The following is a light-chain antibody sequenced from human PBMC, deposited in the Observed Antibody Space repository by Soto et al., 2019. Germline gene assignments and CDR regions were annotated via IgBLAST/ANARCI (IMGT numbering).Light chain of an antibody. CDR1: SSDVGGYTY. CDR3: SSYTSSSTRVV. CDR2: DVS. Sequence: QSVLTQPASVSGSPGQSITISCTGTSSDVGGYTYVSWYQQHPGKAPKLMIYDVSNRPSGVSDRFSGSKSGNTASLTSSGLQAEDESDYFCSSYTSSSTRVVFGGGTQLTVL. V-gene: IGLV2-14*01. J-gene: IGLJ2*01.